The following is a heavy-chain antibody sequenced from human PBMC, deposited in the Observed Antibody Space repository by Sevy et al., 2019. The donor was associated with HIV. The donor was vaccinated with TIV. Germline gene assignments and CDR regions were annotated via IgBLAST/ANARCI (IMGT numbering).Heavy chain of an antibody. CDR3: ARQRMRRNEDDAFDI. V-gene: IGHV4-59*08. CDR1: GGSISSYY. Sequence: SETLSLTCTVSGGSISSYYWSWIRQPPGKGLEWIGYIYYSGSTNYNPSPKSRVTISADTSKNQFSLKLSSVTAADTAVYYCARQRMRRNEDDAFDIWGQGTMVTVSS. CDR2: IYYSGST. J-gene: IGHJ3*02. D-gene: IGHD1-1*01.